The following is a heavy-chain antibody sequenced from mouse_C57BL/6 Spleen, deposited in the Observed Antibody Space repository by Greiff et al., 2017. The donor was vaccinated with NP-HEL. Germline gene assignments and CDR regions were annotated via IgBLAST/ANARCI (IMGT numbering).Heavy chain of an antibody. CDR2: ISSGSSTI. D-gene: IGHD2-5*01. CDR3: ARPGYYSNYGFAY. V-gene: IGHV5-17*01. CDR1: GFTFSDYG. Sequence: EVKVVESGGGLVKPGGSLKLSCAASGFTFSDYGMHWVRQAPEKGLEWVAYISSGSSTIYYADTVKGRFTISRDNAKNTLFLQMTSLRSEDTAMYYCARPGYYSNYGFAYWGQGTLVTVSA. J-gene: IGHJ3*01.